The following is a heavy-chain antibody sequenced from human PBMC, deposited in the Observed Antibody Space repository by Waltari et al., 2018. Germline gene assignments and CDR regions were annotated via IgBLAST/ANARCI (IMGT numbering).Heavy chain of an antibody. CDR3: AKDRGYVALYWYFDL. D-gene: IGHD6-13*01. V-gene: IGHV1-3*01. Sequence: QVQLVQSGAEVKKPGASVKVSCKASGYTFTSYTMHWVRQAPGQRLEWMGWINAGNGNTKYSQKFQGRVTITRDTSASTAYMELSSLRSEDTAVYYCAKDRGYVALYWYFDLWGRGTLVTVSS. CDR2: INAGNGNT. J-gene: IGHJ2*01. CDR1: GYTFTSYT.